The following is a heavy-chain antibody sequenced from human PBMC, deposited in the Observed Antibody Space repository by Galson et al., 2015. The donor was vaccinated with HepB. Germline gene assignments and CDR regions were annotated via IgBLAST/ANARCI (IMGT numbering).Heavy chain of an antibody. CDR2: INHSGST. V-gene: IGHV4-34*01. CDR3: ARGGGTGTTPLFDY. Sequence: SETLSLTCAVYGGSFSGYYWSWIRQPPGKGLEWIGEINHSGSTNYNPSLKSRVTISVDTSKNQFSLKLSSVTVADTAVYYCARGGGTGTTPLFDYWGQGTLVTVSS. D-gene: IGHD1-1*01. CDR1: GGSFSGYY. J-gene: IGHJ4*02.